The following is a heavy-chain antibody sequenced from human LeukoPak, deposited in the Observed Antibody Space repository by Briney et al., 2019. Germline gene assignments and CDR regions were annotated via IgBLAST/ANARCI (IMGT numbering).Heavy chain of an antibody. J-gene: IGHJ4*02. CDR3: ARAPRFLEWLLPFDY. CDR2: ISAYNGNT. Sequence: ASVKVSCKASGYTFTSYGISWVRQAPGQGLEWMGWISAYNGNTNYAQKLQGRVTMTTDTSTSTAYMELRSLRSDDTAVYYCARAPRFLEWLLPFDYWGQGTLVTVSS. V-gene: IGHV1-18*01. D-gene: IGHD3-3*01. CDR1: GYTFTSYG.